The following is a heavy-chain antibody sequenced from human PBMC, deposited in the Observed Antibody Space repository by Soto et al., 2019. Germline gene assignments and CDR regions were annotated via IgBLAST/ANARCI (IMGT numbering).Heavy chain of an antibody. CDR3: ASARYSGYDFVY. CDR2: IYHSGST. V-gene: IGHV4-30-2*01. J-gene: IGHJ4*02. CDR1: GGSISSGGYS. Sequence: TLSLTCAVSGGSISSGGYSWSWIRQPPGKGLEWIGYIYHSGSTYYNPSLKSRVTISVDRSKNQFSLKLSSVTAADTAVYYCASARYSGYDFVYWGQGTLVTVSS. D-gene: IGHD5-12*01.